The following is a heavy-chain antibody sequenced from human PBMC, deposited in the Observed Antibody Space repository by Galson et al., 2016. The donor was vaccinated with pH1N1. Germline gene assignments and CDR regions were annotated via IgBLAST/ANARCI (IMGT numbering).Heavy chain of an antibody. Sequence: PALVKPTQTLTLTCSFSGFSLSSRAVGVGWVRQSPGKAPQWLALIYLDGNYHYSPSLKTRLTITKDTTRNRVVLTMTNMAPVDTAPYYCAHSVGNSATTQKPFDYWGQGTLVTVSS. D-gene: IGHD4-17*01. V-gene: IGHV2-5*02. J-gene: IGHJ4*02. CDR1: GFSLSSRAVG. CDR3: AHSVGNSATTQKPFDY. CDR2: IYLDGNY.